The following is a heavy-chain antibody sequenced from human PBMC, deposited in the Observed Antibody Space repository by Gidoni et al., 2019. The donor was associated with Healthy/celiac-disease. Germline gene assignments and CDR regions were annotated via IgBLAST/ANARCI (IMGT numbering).Heavy chain of an antibody. D-gene: IGHD2-15*01. J-gene: IGHJ5*02. CDR2: INHSGST. Sequence: QVQLQQWGAGLLQPSETLSLPCAVYGGSFSGYYWSWIRQPPGKGLEWIGEINHSGSTNYNPSLKSRVTISVDTSKTQFSLKLSSVTAADTAVYYCARARPKYCSGGSCYSRWFDPWGQGTLVTVSS. CDR1: GGSFSGYY. CDR3: ARARPKYCSGGSCYSRWFDP. V-gene: IGHV4-34*01.